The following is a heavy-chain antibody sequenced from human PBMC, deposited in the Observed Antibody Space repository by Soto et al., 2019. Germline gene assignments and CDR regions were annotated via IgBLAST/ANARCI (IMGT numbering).Heavy chain of an antibody. D-gene: IGHD1-26*01. CDR3: ARYSGSYTDFQH. CDR1: VFTFSTYA. Sequence: RRLSCAASVFTFSTYAMSWVRQAPGKGLEWVSAISGSGGSIYYADSVKGRFTISRDNAKNSLYLQMNSLRAEDTAVYYCARYSGSYTDFQHWGQGTLVTVSS. CDR2: ISGSGGSI. J-gene: IGHJ1*01. V-gene: IGHV3-23*01.